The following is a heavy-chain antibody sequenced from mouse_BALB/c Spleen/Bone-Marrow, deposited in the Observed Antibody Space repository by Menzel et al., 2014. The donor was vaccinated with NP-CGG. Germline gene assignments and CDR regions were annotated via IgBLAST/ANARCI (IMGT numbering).Heavy chain of an antibody. CDR1: GYTFTSYW. J-gene: IGHJ4*01. D-gene: IGHD2-4*01. CDR3: ARRDYDYDDYSMDY. Sequence: QVQLQHPGAELVKPGASVKLSCKTSGYTFTSYWIQWVKQRPGQGLGWIGEMFPRTGATYYNERFRGRATLTIDTSSSTAYMQLSSLTSEDSAVYFCARRDYDYDDYSMDYWGQGAPVTVSS. V-gene: IGHV1S132*01. CDR2: MFPRTGAT.